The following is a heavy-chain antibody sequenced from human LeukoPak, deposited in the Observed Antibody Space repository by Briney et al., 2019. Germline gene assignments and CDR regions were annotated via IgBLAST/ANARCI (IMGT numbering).Heavy chain of an antibody. CDR1: GGSIRGYY. D-gene: IGHD4-17*01. V-gene: IGHV4-4*07. CDR3: ARDVGDYGDYDTPFDY. Sequence: SETLSLTCNVSGGSIRGYYWSWIRQPAGKGLEWIGRIYTSGSTNYNPSLKSRVTMSVDTSKNQFSLKLSSVTAADTAVYYCARDVGDYGDYDTPFDYWGQGTLVTVSS. J-gene: IGHJ4*02. CDR2: IYTSGST.